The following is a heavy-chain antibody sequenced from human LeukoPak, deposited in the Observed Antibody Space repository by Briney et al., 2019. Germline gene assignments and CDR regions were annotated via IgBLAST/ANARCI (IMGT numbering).Heavy chain of an antibody. D-gene: IGHD1-26*01. CDR1: GGSISNYY. CDR3: AREGSGSWAWYFDY. CDR2: VHNSGST. Sequence: PWETLSLTCTVSGGSISNYYWNWIRQSAGRGLELIGRVHNSGSTNYNPSLKSRVTISVDTSKNQFSLKLSSVTAADTAVYYCAREGSGSWAWYFDYWGQGTLVTVSS. V-gene: IGHV4-4*07. J-gene: IGHJ4*02.